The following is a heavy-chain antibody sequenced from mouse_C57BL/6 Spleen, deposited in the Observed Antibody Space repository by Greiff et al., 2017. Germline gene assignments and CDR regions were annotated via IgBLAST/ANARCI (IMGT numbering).Heavy chain of an antibody. Sequence: VKLQQPGAELVKPGASVKLSCKASGYTFTSYWMHWVKQRPGQGLEWIGMIHPNSGSTNYNEKFKSKATLTVDKSSSTAYMQLSSLTSEDSAVYYCARGGGYDAFAYWGQGTLVTVSA. J-gene: IGHJ3*01. CDR3: ARGGGYDAFAY. V-gene: IGHV1-64*01. CDR2: IHPNSGST. D-gene: IGHD2-2*01. CDR1: GYTFTSYW.